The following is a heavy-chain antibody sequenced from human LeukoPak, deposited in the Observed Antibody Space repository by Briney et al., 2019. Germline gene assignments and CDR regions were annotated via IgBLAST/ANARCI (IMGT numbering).Heavy chain of an antibody. J-gene: IGHJ4*02. CDR1: GGTFSSYA. D-gene: IGHD6-19*01. V-gene: IGHV1-69*13. CDR2: IIPIFGTA. CDR3: AREEARGWSPFDY. Sequence: ASVKVSCKASGGTFSSYAISWVRQAPGQGLEWMGGIIPIFGTANYAQKFQGRVTITADESTSTAYMELSSLRSEDTAVYYCAREEARGWSPFDYWGQGTLVTVSS.